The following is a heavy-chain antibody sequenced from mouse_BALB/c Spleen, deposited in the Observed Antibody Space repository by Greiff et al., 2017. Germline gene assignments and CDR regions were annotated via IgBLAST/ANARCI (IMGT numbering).Heavy chain of an antibody. CDR3: ASPPFDY. CDR2: IDPENGNT. V-gene: IGHV14-1*02. J-gene: IGHJ2*01. CDR1: GFNIKDYY. Sequence: EVHLVESGAELVRPGALVKLSCKASGFNIKDYYMHWVKQRPEQGLEWIGWIDPENGNTIYDPKFQGKASITADTSSNTAYLQLSSLTSEDTAVYYCASPPFDYWGQGTTLTVSS.